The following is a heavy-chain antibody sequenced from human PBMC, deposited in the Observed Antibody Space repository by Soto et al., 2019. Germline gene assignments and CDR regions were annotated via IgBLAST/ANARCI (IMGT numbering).Heavy chain of an antibody. CDR1: GVTFSSYW. D-gene: IGHD3-3*01. CDR3: ARAPGLTIFGVPNPPTWFAP. V-gene: IGHV3-7*05. Sequence: PGGSLRLSCAASGVTFSSYWMSWVRQAPGKGLEGVANIKQDGSEKYYVDSVKGRFTISRDNAKNSLYLPMNSLRAEDTAVSYCARAPGLTIFGVPNPPTWFAPWGQGPLVTVSP. J-gene: IGHJ5*02. CDR2: IKQDGSEK.